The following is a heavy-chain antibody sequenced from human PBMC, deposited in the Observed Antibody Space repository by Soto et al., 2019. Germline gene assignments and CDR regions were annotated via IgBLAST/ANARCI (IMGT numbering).Heavy chain of an antibody. CDR3: ARRVGITFNWFDP. Sequence: SXTLSLTGTVSGGSISSSSYYWGLIRQPPGKGLEWIGSIYYSGSTYYNPSLKSRVTISVDTSKNQFSLKLSSVNAADTAVYYCARRVGITFNWFDPWGQGTLVTVSS. D-gene: IGHD3-10*01. J-gene: IGHJ5*02. CDR2: IYYSGST. CDR1: GGSISSSSYY. V-gene: IGHV4-39*01.